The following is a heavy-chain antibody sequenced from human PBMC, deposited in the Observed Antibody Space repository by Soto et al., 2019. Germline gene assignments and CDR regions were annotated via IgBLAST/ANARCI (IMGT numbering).Heavy chain of an antibody. Sequence: PSETLSLTCAVYGASFSGYYWSWIRQPPGKGLEWIGEVNHSGRTNYNPSLKSRVTISVDTSKNQFSLKLSSVTAADTAVYYCARGGEYSSSLDSWGQGTLVTVSS. D-gene: IGHD6-6*01. J-gene: IGHJ4*02. CDR3: ARGGEYSSSLDS. CDR1: GASFSGYY. V-gene: IGHV4-34*01. CDR2: VNHSGRT.